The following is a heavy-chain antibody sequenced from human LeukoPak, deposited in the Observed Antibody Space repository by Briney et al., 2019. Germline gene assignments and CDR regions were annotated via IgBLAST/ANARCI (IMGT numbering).Heavy chain of an antibody. CDR3: ASGIRERGFDY. V-gene: IGHV3-74*01. D-gene: IGHD1-1*01. CDR1: GFTFSSYW. CDR2: INSGGSST. J-gene: IGHJ4*02. Sequence: HTGGSLRLSCAASGFTFSSYWMHWVRQAPGKGLVWVSRINSGGSSTNYADSVKGRFTISRDNAKNTLYLQMNSLRAEDTALYFCASGIRERGFDYWGQGTLVTVSS.